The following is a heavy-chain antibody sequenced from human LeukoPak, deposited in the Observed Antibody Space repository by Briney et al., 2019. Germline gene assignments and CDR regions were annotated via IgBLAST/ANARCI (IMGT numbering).Heavy chain of an antibody. V-gene: IGHV3-13*01. Sequence: GGSLRLSCAASGFTFSSYDMHWVRQATGKGLEWVSAIGTAGDTYYPGSVKGRFTISRENAKNSLYLQMNSVRAGDTAVYYCARGHSSGWPTSYYYYYGMDVWSQGTTVTVSS. J-gene: IGHJ6*02. CDR1: GFTFSSYD. CDR3: ARGHSSGWPTSYYYYYGMDV. CDR2: IGTAGDT. D-gene: IGHD6-19*01.